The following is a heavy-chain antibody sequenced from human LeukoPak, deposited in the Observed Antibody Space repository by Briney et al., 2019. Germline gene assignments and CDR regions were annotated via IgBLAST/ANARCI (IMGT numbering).Heavy chain of an antibody. CDR2: IKQDGNEK. D-gene: IGHD4-23*01. Sequence: GGSLRLSCEASGFTFINYAMSWVRQAPGKGLEWVANIKQDGNEKYYVDSVKGRFTISRDNAKNSLYLQMNSLRVEDTAVYYCARWTTVVTDGAFDIWGQGTMATVSS. J-gene: IGHJ3*02. V-gene: IGHV3-7*01. CDR1: GFTFINYA. CDR3: ARWTTVVTDGAFDI.